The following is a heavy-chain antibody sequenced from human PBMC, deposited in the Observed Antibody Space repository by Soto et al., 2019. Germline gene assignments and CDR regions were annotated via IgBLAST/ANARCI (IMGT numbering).Heavy chain of an antibody. CDR2: IIPIFGTA. D-gene: IGHD2-8*01. Sequence: ASVKVSCKASGGTFSSYAISWVRQAPGQGLEWMGGIIPIFGTANYAQKFQGRVTITADKSTSTAYMELSSLRSEDTAVYYCASSPLGYCTNGVCYTNAPIDYWGQGTLVTVSS. J-gene: IGHJ4*02. CDR3: ASSPLGYCTNGVCYTNAPIDY. V-gene: IGHV1-69*06. CDR1: GGTFSSYA.